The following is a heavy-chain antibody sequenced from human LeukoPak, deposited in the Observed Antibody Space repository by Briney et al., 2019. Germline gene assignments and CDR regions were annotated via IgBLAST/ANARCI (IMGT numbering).Heavy chain of an antibody. CDR1: GYTFTSYG. J-gene: IGHJ6*03. CDR3: ARGGSGSYYKSYYYYMDV. CDR2: ISAYNGNT. D-gene: IGHD3-10*01. Sequence: ASVKVSCKASGYTFTSYGISWVRQAPGQGLEWMGWISAYNGNTNYAQKLQGRVTMTTDTSTSTAYTELRSLRSDDTAVYYCARGGSGSYYKSYYYYMDVWGKGTTVTISS. V-gene: IGHV1-18*01.